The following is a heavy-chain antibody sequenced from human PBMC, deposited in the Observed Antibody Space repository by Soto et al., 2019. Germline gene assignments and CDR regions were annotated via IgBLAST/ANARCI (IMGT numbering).Heavy chain of an antibody. D-gene: IGHD6-19*01. V-gene: IGHV1-46*01. CDR2: INPSGGST. CDR3: ARRAGFPGPHAAGMDV. CDR1: GYTFTSYY. Sequence: GASVKVSCKASGYTFTSYYMHWVRQAPGQGLEWMGIINPSGGSTSYAQKFQGRVTMTRDTSTSTVYMELSSLRSEDTAVYYCARRAGFPGPHAAGMDVWGQGTTVTVSS. J-gene: IGHJ6*02.